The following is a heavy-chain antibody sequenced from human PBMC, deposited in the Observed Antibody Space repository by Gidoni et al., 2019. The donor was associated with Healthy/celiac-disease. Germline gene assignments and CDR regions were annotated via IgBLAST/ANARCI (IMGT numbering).Heavy chain of an antibody. D-gene: IGHD3-22*01. Sequence: QVQLVDSGGGVVQPGRSLRLSCAASGFTFSSSGMHWVRQAPGKGLEWVAVISYDGSNKYYADSVKGRFTISRDNSKNTLYLQMNSRRAEDTAVYYCARSPGVVVVIASQFDYWGQGTLVTVSS. CDR1: GFTFSSSG. CDR2: ISYDGSNK. J-gene: IGHJ4*02. V-gene: IGHV3-30*03. CDR3: ARSPGVVVVIASQFDY.